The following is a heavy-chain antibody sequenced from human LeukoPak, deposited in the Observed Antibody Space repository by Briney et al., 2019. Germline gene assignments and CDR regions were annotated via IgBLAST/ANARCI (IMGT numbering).Heavy chain of an antibody. J-gene: IGHJ3*02. CDR3: ARERIGGNAFDI. CDR2: IYYSGST. V-gene: IGHV4-59*01. Sequence: PETLSLTCTVSGGSISSYYWSWIRQPPGKGLEWIGYIYYSGSTNYNPSLKTRVTISVGTSKNQFSLRLTSVTAADTAVYYCARERIGGNAFDIWGQGTMVTVSS. CDR1: GGSISSYY. D-gene: IGHD3-16*01.